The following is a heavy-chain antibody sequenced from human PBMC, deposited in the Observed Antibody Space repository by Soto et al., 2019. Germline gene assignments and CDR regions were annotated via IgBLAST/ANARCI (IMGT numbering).Heavy chain of an antibody. J-gene: IGHJ6*03. CDR3: ARDPGRYYYMDV. CDR1: GGSISSGGYY. CDR2: IYCSGST. V-gene: IGHV4-31*03. Sequence: SETLSLTCTVSGGSISSGGYYWSWIRQHPGKGLEWIGYIYCSGSTYYNPSLKSRVTISVDTSKNQFSLKLSSVTAADTAVYHCARDPGRYYYMDVWGKGTTVTVSS.